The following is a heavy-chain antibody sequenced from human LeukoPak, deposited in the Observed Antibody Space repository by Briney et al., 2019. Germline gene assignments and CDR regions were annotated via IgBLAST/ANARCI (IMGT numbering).Heavy chain of an antibody. V-gene: IGHV3-43*01. J-gene: IGHJ3*02. CDR1: GLTLDDFS. CDR2: ISWDGGRT. CDR3: AKDRGGLTTVTSGAFDI. D-gene: IGHD4-17*01. Sequence: GGSRSPSFEAPGLTLDDFSMHWVRQAPGKGLGWVSLISWDGGRTYYADSVKGRFTISRDNRRNSLYLQINSLRTEDTALYYCAKDRGGLTTVTSGAFDIWGQGTLVTVSS.